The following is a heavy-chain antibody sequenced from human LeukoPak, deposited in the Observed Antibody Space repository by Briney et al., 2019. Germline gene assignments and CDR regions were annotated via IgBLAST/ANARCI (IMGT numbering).Heavy chain of an antibody. D-gene: IGHD3-9*01. Sequence: ASVKVSCKASGYTFTGYYMHWVRQAPGQGLEWMGWINPNSGGTNYAQKFQGRVTMTRDTSISTAYMKLSRLRSDDTAVYYCAREPTGYESENWFDPWGQGTLVTVSS. CDR2: INPNSGGT. CDR1: GYTFTGYY. V-gene: IGHV1-2*02. J-gene: IGHJ5*02. CDR3: AREPTGYESENWFDP.